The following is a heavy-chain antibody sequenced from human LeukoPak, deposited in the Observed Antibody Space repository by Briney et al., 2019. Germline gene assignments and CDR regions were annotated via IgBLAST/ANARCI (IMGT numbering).Heavy chain of an antibody. J-gene: IGHJ4*02. CDR3: AREEGLVLDY. D-gene: IGHD2-8*02. Sequence: GGSLRLSCAASGFAFSSYAMSWVRQAPGKGLEWVSAICGCGGSTYYADSVKGRLTITRDNSKNTLYLQMNSLRAEDTAVYYCAREEGLVLDYWGQGTLVTVSS. CDR2: ICGCGGST. CDR1: GFAFSSYA. V-gene: IGHV3-23*01.